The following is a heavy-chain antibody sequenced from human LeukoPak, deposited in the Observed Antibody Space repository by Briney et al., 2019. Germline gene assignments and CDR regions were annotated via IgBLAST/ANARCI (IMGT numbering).Heavy chain of an antibody. J-gene: IGHJ4*02. CDR3: ARDRYFENYFDY. CDR1: GFTFSSYA. D-gene: IGHD3-9*01. V-gene: IGHV3-23*01. Sequence: GGSLRLSCAASGFTFSSYAMSWVRQAPGKGLEWVSALIGSDGSTYYADSVKGRFTISRDNSKNTLYLQMNSLRAEDTAVYYCARDRYFENYFDYWGQGTLVTVSS. CDR2: LIGSDGST.